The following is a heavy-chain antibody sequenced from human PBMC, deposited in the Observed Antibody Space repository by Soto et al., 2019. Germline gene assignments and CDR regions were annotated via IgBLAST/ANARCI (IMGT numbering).Heavy chain of an antibody. CDR2: INHTGGT. D-gene: IGHD3-3*01. J-gene: IGHJ5*02. Sequence: SETLSLTCNVSGASINTGGYYWNWIRQPPGKGLEWIGEINHTGGTHYNPSLKSRVTMSVDTSKNQFSLRLSSVTAADTAIYYCATRITVFGLLIPPFDPWGQGTQVTVSS. CDR3: ATRITVFGLLIPPFDP. V-gene: IGHV4-34*01. CDR1: GASINTGGYY.